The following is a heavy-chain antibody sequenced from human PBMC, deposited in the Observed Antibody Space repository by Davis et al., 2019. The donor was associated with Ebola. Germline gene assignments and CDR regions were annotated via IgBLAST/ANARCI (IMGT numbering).Heavy chain of an antibody. D-gene: IGHD3-3*01. CDR3: ARDGPVYYDFWSGRPSLYGMDV. J-gene: IGHJ6*02. CDR2: INHSGST. CDR1: GGSFSGYY. Sequence: SETLSLTCAVYGGSFSGYYWSWIRQPPGKGLEWIGEINHSGSTNYNPSLKSRVTISVDTSKNQFSLKLSSVTAADTAVYYCARDGPVYYDFWSGRPSLYGMDVWGQGTTVTVSS. V-gene: IGHV4-34*01.